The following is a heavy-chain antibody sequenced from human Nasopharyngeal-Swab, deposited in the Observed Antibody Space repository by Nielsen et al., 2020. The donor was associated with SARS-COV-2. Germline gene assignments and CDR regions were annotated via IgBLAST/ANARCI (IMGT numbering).Heavy chain of an antibody. J-gene: IGHJ6*03. CDR2: IYYSGST. D-gene: IGHD5-18*01. CDR3: ATYGYGSYYYYYMDV. CDR1: GGSINSSSYY. V-gene: IGHV4-39*01. Sequence: SETLSLTCTVSGGSINSSSYYWGWIRQPPGKGLEWIGSIYYSGSTYYNPSLKSRVTISVDTSKNQFSLKLSSVTAADTAVYYCATYGYGSYYYYYMDVWGKGTTVTVSS.